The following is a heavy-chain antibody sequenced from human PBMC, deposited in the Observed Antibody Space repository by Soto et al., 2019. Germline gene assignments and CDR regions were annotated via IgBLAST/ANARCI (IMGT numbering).Heavy chain of an antibody. D-gene: IGHD6-19*01. CDR3: ARHVRIAVAPDWFDP. CDR2: INHSGST. CDR1: GGSFSGYY. V-gene: IGHV4-34*01. J-gene: IGHJ5*02. Sequence: PSETLSLTCAVYGGSFSGYYWSWIRQPPGKGLEWIGEINHSGSTNYNPSLKSRVTISVDTSKNQFSLKLSSVTAADTAVYYCARHVRIAVAPDWFDPWGQGTLVTVSS.